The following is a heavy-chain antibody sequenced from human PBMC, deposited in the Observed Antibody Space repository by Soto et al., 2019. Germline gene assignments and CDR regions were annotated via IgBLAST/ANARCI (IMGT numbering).Heavy chain of an antibody. CDR3: AGFVVPASRNSDFDY. V-gene: IGHV4-39*01. Sequence: SETLSLTCTVSGISVSTSDYYWGWVRQPPGKGLDWIGNIYYSGSTFYNPSLRSRVTISVDTSKNQFSLKLNSVTAADTAVYFCAGFVVPASRNSDFDYWGQGTLVTSPQ. J-gene: IGHJ4*02. D-gene: IGHD2-15*01. CDR1: GISVSTSDYY. CDR2: IYYSGST.